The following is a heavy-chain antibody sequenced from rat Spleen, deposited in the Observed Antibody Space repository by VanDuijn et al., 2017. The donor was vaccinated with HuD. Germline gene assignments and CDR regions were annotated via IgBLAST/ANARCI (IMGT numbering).Heavy chain of an antibody. V-gene: IGHV5S10*01. CDR2: IIYDGSRT. Sequence: EVQLVESGGGLVQPGRSRKLSCAASGFTFSDYNMAWVRQAPKKGLEWVGSIIYDGSRTYYRDSVKGRFTLSRENAKDTLYLQMDSLKSEDTATYYCATSTYDWFVYWGQGTLVTVSS. D-gene: IGHD2-1*01. CDR1: GFTFSDYN. J-gene: IGHJ3*01. CDR3: ATSTYDWFVY.